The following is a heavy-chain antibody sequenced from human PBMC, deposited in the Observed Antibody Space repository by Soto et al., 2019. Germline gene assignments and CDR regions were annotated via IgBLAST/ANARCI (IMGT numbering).Heavy chain of an antibody. Sequence: EVQLVESGGGLVQPGESLKLSCAVSGFTFSGSAMHWVRQASGKGLEWVGRIRSKANNYATAYAASVNGRFTISRDDSKNTAYLQMNILKSEDTAVYYCTRGYGDYVRDYWGQGTLVTVSS. CDR3: TRGYGDYVRDY. CDR1: GFTFSGSA. V-gene: IGHV3-73*01. J-gene: IGHJ4*02. D-gene: IGHD4-17*01. CDR2: IRSKANNYAT.